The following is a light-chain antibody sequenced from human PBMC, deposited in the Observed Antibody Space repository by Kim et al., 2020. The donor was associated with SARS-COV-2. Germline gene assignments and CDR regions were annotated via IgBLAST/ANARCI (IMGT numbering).Light chain of an antibody. V-gene: IGKV3D-15*01. Sequence: SVFPGEGVTLSCRASHSIGVDLAWSKHNPGRAPGLLIYGASTRATDVPARFSGSGSGTDFTLTISSLQSEDFAVYFCRQYTDWLSFGGRTKVDI. CDR3: RQYTDWLS. CDR1: HSIGVD. J-gene: IGKJ4*01. CDR2: GAS.